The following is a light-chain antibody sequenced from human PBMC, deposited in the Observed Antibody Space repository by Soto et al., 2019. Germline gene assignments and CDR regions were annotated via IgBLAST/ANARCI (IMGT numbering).Light chain of an antibody. CDR2: KAS. Sequence: DIQMPQSPSPLSASVGDRVTITCRASQTISSWLAWYHQKPGKAPKLLIYKASTLKSGVPSRFSGSGSGTEFSLNIGSLQPADFATYYCQHYNSYSEAFGHGTKVELK. CDR1: QTISSW. V-gene: IGKV1-5*03. J-gene: IGKJ1*01. CDR3: QHYNSYSEA.